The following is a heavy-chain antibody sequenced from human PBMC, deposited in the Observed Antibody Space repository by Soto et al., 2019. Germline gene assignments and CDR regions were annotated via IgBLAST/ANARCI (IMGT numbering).Heavy chain of an antibody. CDR2: INRDGSQK. CDR3: ATAGTGRGDLDY. CDR1: GFSFSTSW. J-gene: IGHJ4*02. D-gene: IGHD3-10*01. V-gene: IGHV3-7*01. Sequence: GGSLRLSCAASGFSFSTSWMSWVRQAPGKGLEWVAKINRDGSQKTYVDSVKGRFTISRDNAENSLYLQMNSLRAEDTALYYCATAGTGRGDLDYWGQGTLVTVSS.